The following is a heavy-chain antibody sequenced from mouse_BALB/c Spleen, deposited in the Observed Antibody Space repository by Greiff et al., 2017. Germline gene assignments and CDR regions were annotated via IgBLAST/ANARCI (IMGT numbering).Heavy chain of an antibody. CDR1: GYTFTSYW. CDR2: INPSNGRT. J-gene: IGHJ2*01. D-gene: IGHD3-2*01. Sequence: QVQLKQPGAELVKPGASVKLSCKASGYTFTSYWMHWVKQRPGQGLEWIGEINPSNGRTNYNEKFKSKATLTVDKSSSTAYMQLSSLTSEDSAVYYCARGDSSGYVYYFDYWGQGTTLTVSS. V-gene: IGHV1S81*02. CDR3: ARGDSSGYVYYFDY.